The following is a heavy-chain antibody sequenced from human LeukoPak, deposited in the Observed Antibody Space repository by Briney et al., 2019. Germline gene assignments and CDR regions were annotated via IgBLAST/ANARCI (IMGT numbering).Heavy chain of an antibody. J-gene: IGHJ6*02. CDR2: INPSGGST. V-gene: IGHV1-46*01. CDR1: GYTFTSYY. Sequence: ASVKVSCKASGYTFTSYYMHWVRQAPGQGLEWMGIINPSGGSTSYAQKFQGRVTMTRDMSTSTVYMELSSLRSEDTAVYYCAREAARGPYSSSSYYYYGMDVWGQGTTVTVSS. D-gene: IGHD6-6*01. CDR3: AREAARGPYSSSSYYYYGMDV.